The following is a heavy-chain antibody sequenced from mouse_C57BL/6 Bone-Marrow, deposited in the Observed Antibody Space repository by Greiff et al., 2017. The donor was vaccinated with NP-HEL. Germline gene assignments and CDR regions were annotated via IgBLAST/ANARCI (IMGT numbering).Heavy chain of an antibody. Sequence: VQRAESGGGLVQPKGSLKLSCAASGFTFNTYAMHWVRQAPGKGLEWVARIRSKSSNYATYYADSVKDRFTISRDDSQSMLYLQMNNLKTEDTAMYYCVAARTTVSMDYWGQGTSVTVSS. V-gene: IGHV10-3*01. CDR2: IRSKSSNYAT. CDR3: VAARTTVSMDY. D-gene: IGHD1-1*01. CDR1: GFTFNTYA. J-gene: IGHJ4*01.